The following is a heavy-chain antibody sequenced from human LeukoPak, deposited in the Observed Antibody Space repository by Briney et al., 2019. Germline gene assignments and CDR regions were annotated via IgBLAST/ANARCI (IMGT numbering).Heavy chain of an antibody. CDR1: GFTFSSYW. J-gene: IGHJ4*02. CDR3: ARDYYDSSGYYEGDY. CDR2: IKQDGSEK. Sequence: GGSLRLSCAASGFTFSSYWMSWVRQAPGKGLEWVANIKQDGSEKYYVDSVKGRFTISRDNAKNSLYLQMNSLRAEDTAVYYCARDYYDSSGYYEGDYWGQGTLDTVSS. V-gene: IGHV3-7*01. D-gene: IGHD3-22*01.